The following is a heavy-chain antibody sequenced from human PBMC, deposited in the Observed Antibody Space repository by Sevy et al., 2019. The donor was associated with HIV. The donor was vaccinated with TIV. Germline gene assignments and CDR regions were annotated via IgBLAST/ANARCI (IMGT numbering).Heavy chain of an antibody. CDR1: GYTFTDYY. Sequence: ASVKVSCKASGYTFTDYYIHWVRQAPGQGLEWMGWINPNSGDTDYSQNFQHRVTMTTDTSITTAYMDLTSLKTDDTAVFYCAGGLEDYDFWTGYYYFDFWGQGTLVTVSS. CDR3: AGGLEDYDFWTGYYYFDF. CDR2: INPNSGDT. V-gene: IGHV1-2*02. J-gene: IGHJ4*02. D-gene: IGHD3-3*01.